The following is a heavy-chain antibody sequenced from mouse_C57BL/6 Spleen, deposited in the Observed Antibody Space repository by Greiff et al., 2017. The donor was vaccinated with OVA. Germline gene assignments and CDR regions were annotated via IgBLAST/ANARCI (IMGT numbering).Heavy chain of an antibody. CDR1: GYSFTGYY. CDR3: ARAIYYYGSSYEVYFDY. Sequence: VQLQQSGPELVKPGASVKISCKASGYSFTGYYMNWVKQSPEKSLEWIGEINPSTGGTTYNQKFKAKATLTVDKSSSTAYMQLKSLTSEDSAVYYCARAIYYYGSSYEVYFDYWGQGTTLTVSS. J-gene: IGHJ2*01. V-gene: IGHV1-42*01. CDR2: INPSTGGT. D-gene: IGHD1-1*01.